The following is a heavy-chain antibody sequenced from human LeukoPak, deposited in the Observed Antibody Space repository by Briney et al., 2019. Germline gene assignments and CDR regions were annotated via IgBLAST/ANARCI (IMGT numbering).Heavy chain of an antibody. Sequence: PSVTLSLTCTVSGGSISSYYWSWIRQPPGKGLEWIGYIYYSGSTNYNPSLKSRVTVSVDTSKNQFSLKLSSVTAADTAVYYCARGHGGLVGMDVWGQGTTVTVSS. CDR1: GGSISSYY. J-gene: IGHJ6*02. V-gene: IGHV4-59*01. D-gene: IGHD3/OR15-3a*01. CDR3: ARGHGGLVGMDV. CDR2: IYYSGST.